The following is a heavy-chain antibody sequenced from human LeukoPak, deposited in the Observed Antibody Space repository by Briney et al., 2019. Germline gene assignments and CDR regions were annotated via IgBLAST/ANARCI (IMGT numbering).Heavy chain of an antibody. CDR1: GGSISSGHYF. CDR2: IYTSGST. CDR3: AHTKKWSRTTVPPAFDI. D-gene: IGHD4-17*01. Sequence: SQTLSLTCTVSGGSISSGHYFWTWIRQPAGKGLEWIGRIYTSGSTNYNPSLKSRVTISLDTSKNQFSLKLSSVTAADTAVYYCAHTKKWSRTTVPPAFDIWGQGTMVTVSS. J-gene: IGHJ3*02. V-gene: IGHV4-61*02.